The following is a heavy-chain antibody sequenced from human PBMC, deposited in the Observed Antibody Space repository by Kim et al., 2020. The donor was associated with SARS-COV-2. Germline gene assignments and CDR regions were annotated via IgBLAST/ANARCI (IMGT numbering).Heavy chain of an antibody. V-gene: IGHV3-66*01. CDR2: IYSGGST. D-gene: IGHD3-22*01. J-gene: IGHJ2*01. CDR3: AREPYDSSGYYPLPHWYFDL. Sequence: GGSLRLSCAASGFTVSSNYMSWVRQAPGKGLEWVSVIYSGGSTYYADSVKGRFTISRDNSKNTLYLQMNSLRAEDTAVYYCAREPYDSSGYYPLPHWYFDLWGRGTLVTVSS. CDR1: GFTVSSNY.